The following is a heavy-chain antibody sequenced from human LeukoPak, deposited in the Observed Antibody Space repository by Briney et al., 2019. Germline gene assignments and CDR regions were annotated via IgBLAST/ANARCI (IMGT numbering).Heavy chain of an antibody. V-gene: IGHV3-20*04. CDR1: GFTFDDYG. Sequence: PGGSLRLSCAASGFTFDDYGMSWVRQAPGKGLGWVSGINWNGGSTGYADSVKGRFTISRDNAKNSLYLQMNSLRAEDTALYYCARRCYPSHCFDYWGQGTLVTVSS. CDR3: ARRCYPSHCFDY. J-gene: IGHJ4*02. D-gene: IGHD2-15*01. CDR2: INWNGGST.